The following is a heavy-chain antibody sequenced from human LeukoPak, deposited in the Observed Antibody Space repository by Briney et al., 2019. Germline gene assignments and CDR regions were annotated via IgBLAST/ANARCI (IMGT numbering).Heavy chain of an antibody. CDR1: GFTFSSYA. CDR2: ISGSGGST. J-gene: IGHJ4*02. CDR3: AKHGFGVFEGY. D-gene: IGHD3-10*01. Sequence: GGSVRLSCAASGFTFSSYAMSWVRQAPGKGLQWVSGISGSGGSTYYADSVKGRFTISRDNSKNTLYLQMNSLRAEDTAVYYCAKHGFGVFEGYWGQGTLVTVSS. V-gene: IGHV3-23*01.